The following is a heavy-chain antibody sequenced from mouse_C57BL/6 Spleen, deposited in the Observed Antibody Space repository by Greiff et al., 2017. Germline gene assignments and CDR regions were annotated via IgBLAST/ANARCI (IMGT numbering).Heavy chain of an antibody. Sequence: EVQVVESGGDLVKPGGSLKLSCAASGFTFSSYGMSWVRQTPDKRLEWVATISSGGSYTYYPDSVKGRFTISRDNAKNTLYLQMSSLKSEDTAMYYCARLDGTGAMDYWGQGTSVTVSS. CDR1: GFTFSSYG. CDR2: ISSGGSYT. V-gene: IGHV5-6*01. J-gene: IGHJ4*01. D-gene: IGHD2-1*01. CDR3: ARLDGTGAMDY.